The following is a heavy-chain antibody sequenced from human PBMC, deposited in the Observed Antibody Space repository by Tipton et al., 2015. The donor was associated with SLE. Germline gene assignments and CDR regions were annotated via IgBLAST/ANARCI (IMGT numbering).Heavy chain of an antibody. Sequence: SLRLSCAASGFTFSSYAMSWVRQAPGKGLEWVSIISGSGDTIFYSDSLKGRFTISRDNSKNTLYLQMNSLRAEDTAAYYCAKRVEYGGNSGRAFDYWGQGTLVTVSS. CDR3: AKRVEYGGNSGRAFDY. J-gene: IGHJ4*02. CDR1: GFTFSSYA. CDR2: ISGSGDTI. V-gene: IGHV3-23*01. D-gene: IGHD4-23*01.